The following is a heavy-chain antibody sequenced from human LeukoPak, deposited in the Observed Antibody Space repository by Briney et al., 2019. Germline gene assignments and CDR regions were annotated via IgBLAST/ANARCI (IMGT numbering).Heavy chain of an antibody. Sequence: GASVKVSFKASGGTFSSFAINWVRQAPGQGLEWMGGIIPLFGAAKYAQKFQGRVTITAVESMSTAYMELSSLRSEDTAVYYCARGWLAETTVVTPYNYWGQGTLVTVSS. CDR3: ARGWLAETTVVTPYNY. CDR1: GGTFSSFA. D-gene: IGHD4-23*01. V-gene: IGHV1-69*13. CDR2: IIPLFGAA. J-gene: IGHJ4*02.